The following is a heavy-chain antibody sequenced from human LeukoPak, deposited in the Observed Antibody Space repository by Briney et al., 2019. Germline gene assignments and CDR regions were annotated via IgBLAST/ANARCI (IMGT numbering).Heavy chain of an antibody. CDR1: GYTFTDYY. V-gene: IGHV1-2*02. CDR3: ARVRLGYYDTSGYGHYDY. Sequence: ASVKVSCKASGYTFTDYYMHWVRQAPGQGLERMGWINPHSGATNYAQKFQGRVTMTRDTSISTAYMDLSRLRSDDTAMYYCARVRLGYYDTSGYGHYDYWGQGTLVTVSS. D-gene: IGHD3-22*01. CDR2: INPHSGAT. J-gene: IGHJ4*02.